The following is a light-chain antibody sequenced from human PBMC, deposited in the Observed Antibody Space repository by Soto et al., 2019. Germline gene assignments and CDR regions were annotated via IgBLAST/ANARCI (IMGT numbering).Light chain of an antibody. CDR1: SSDIGNYNL. Sequence: QSALTQPASVSGSPGQSITISCTGTSSDIGNYNLVSWYQLHPGKAPKVIIYEVNKRPSGVSNRFSGSKSGSTASLTISGLRAEDEADYYCCSYASSTAFVFGGGTKLTVL. J-gene: IGLJ3*02. CDR3: CSYASSTAFV. CDR2: EVN. V-gene: IGLV2-23*02.